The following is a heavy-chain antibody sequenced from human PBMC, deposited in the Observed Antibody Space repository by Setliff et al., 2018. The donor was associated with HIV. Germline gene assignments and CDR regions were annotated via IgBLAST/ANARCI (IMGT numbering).Heavy chain of an antibody. CDR2: IYPDESDS. CDR3: AKNPGRSGYYD. J-gene: IGHJ4*02. V-gene: IGHV5-51*01. Sequence: PGASLKISCKGSGYSFPTNWITWVRQMPGKGLEWMGVIYPDESDSRYSPSFRVQVTISADKSINNAYLQWSSLKASDTATSYCAKNPGRSGYYDWGKGTLVTVSS. CDR1: GYSFPTNW. D-gene: IGHD3-22*01.